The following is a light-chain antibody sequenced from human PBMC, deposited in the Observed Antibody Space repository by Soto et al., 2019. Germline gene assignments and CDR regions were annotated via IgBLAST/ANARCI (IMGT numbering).Light chain of an antibody. Sequence: QSALTQPASVSGSPGQSSTISCTGSSSDIGAYNYVSWYQQHPGKAPKLMIYDVTNRPSGVSYRFSGSKSGSTASLTISGLHAEDEADYYCSSYTISRIRVFGGGTKVTVL. CDR2: DVT. V-gene: IGLV2-14*01. CDR1: SSDIGAYNY. CDR3: SSYTISRIRV. J-gene: IGLJ3*02.